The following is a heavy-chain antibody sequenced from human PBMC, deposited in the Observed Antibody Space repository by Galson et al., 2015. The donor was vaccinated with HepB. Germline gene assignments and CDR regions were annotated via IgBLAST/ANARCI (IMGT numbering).Heavy chain of an antibody. CDR2: TYYRSKWYN. J-gene: IGHJ2*01. V-gene: IGHV6-1*01. Sequence: CAIYGDSVSSHSDAWSWIRQSPSRGLEWLGRTYYRSKWYNEYAVSVKSRINLDPDTSKNQFSLHLNSVTPDDTAVHFCARAPRGRSGWYGCYWYFDLWGRGTLLTVSS. CDR1: GDSVSSHSDA. CDR3: ARAPRGRSGWYGCYWYFDL. D-gene: IGHD6-19*01.